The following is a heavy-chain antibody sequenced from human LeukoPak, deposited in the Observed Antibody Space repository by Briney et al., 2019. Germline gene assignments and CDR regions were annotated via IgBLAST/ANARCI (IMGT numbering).Heavy chain of an antibody. D-gene: IGHD3-22*01. J-gene: IGHJ4*02. V-gene: IGHV4-4*07. CDR3: ARDRYYYDSSARYFDY. CDR2: IHTSGST. CDR1: GGSISSYY. Sequence: PSETLSLTCTVSGGSISSYYWSWIRQPAGKGLEWIGRIHTSGSTNYSPSLKSRGTMSVDTSKNQFSLKLSSVTAADTAVYYCARDRYYYDSSARYFDYWGQGTLVTVSS.